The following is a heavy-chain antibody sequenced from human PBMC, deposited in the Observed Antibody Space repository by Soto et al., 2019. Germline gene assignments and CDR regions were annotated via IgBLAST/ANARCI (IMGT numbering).Heavy chain of an antibody. Sequence: GGSLRLSCAASGFTFSSYGMHWVRQAPGKGLEWVAVIWYDGSSKYYADSVKGRFTISRDNSKNTLYLQMNSLRAEDTAVYYCARRSIGGEGDYWGQGTLVTVSS. V-gene: IGHV3-33*01. CDR1: GFTFSSYG. CDR2: IWYDGSSK. D-gene: IGHD3-16*01. CDR3: ARRSIGGEGDY. J-gene: IGHJ4*02.